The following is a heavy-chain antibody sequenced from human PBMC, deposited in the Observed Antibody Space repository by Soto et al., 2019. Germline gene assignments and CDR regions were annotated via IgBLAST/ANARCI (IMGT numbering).Heavy chain of an antibody. J-gene: IGHJ4*02. CDR3: ANGVSLGSTVDLGY. D-gene: IGHD7-27*01. V-gene: IGHV3-23*01. CDR2: ISGSGGST. CDR1: GFTFTICA. Sequence: PGGSLRLSCAASGFTFTICAMSRVRQSPGKGLEWVSTISGSGGSTYYADAVKGRFTISRGNSMGTLYLQMKSLRVEDTARYYCANGVSLGSTVDLGYWGQGTLVTVSP.